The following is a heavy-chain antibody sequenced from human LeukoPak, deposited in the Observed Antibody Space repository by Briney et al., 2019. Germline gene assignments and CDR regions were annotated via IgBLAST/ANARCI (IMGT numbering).Heavy chain of an antibody. V-gene: IGHV4-59*11. CDR2: IFNRGST. CDR3: ASRPAGTTWYGIFDY. J-gene: IGHJ4*02. Sequence: SETLSLTCTVSGGSMNSHYWSWIRQPPGKRLEWIGYIFNRGSTNYNPSLRSRVSMSVDTSRDQYSLRLSSVTAADTAIYYCASRPAGTTWYGIFDYWSQGTLVTVSS. D-gene: IGHD6-13*01. CDR1: GGSMNSHY.